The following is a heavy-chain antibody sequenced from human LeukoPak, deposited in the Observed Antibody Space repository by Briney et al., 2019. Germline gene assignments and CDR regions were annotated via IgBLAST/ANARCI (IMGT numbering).Heavy chain of an antibody. D-gene: IGHD6-19*01. J-gene: IGHJ4*02. CDR2: IDWDAGK. CDR1: GFSLSTNGMC. V-gene: IGHV2-70*11. Sequence: SAPALVKPTQTLTLTCTFFGFSLSTNGMCVSWIRQPPGKALEWLARIDWDAGKYYNTSLKTRLTISRDASKNQVVLTMTNMDPVDTATYYCARRGYFSSGWYFFDYWGQGILVTVSS. CDR3: ARRGYFSSGWYFFDY.